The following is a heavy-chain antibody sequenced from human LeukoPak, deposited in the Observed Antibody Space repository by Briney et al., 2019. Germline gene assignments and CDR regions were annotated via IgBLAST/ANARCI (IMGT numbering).Heavy chain of an antibody. Sequence: SETLSLTCTVSSGSISTSNYYWGWVRQPPGKALEWIGNIFYSGSTYYSPSLKSRITISLDTSRNQFSLKLSSVTAADTAVYYCARDIVGAFHWFDPWGQGTLVTVSS. CDR1: SGSISTSNYY. CDR3: ARDIVGAFHWFDP. CDR2: IFYSGST. D-gene: IGHD1-26*01. V-gene: IGHV4-39*07. J-gene: IGHJ5*02.